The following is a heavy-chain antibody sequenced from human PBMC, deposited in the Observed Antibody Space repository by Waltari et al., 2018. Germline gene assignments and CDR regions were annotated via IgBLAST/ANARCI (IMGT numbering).Heavy chain of an antibody. CDR2: IYSGGST. V-gene: IGHV3-53*01. Sequence: EVQLVESGGGLIQPGGSLRLSCAASGFTVSSNYMSWVRQAPGKGLEWVSVIYSGGSTSYADSVKGRFTISRDNYKNTLYLQMNSLGSEDTAVYYCARDLSGYSYAPGYWGQGTLVTVSS. J-gene: IGHJ4*02. CDR1: GFTVSSNY. CDR3: ARDLSGYSYAPGY. D-gene: IGHD5-18*01.